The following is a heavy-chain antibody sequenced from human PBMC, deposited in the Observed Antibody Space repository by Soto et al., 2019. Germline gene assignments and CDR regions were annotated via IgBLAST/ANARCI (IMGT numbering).Heavy chain of an antibody. D-gene: IGHD2-2*01. Sequence: GGSLRLSCAASGFTFSSYGMHWVRQAPGKGLEWVAVISYDGSNKYYADSVKGRFTISRDNSKNTLYLQMNSLRAEDTAVYYCAKGGCSSTSCYPYYYYYYMDVWGKGTTVTVSS. CDR1: GFTFSSYG. CDR3: AKGGCSSTSCYPYYYYYYMDV. CDR2: ISYDGSNK. J-gene: IGHJ6*03. V-gene: IGHV3-30*18.